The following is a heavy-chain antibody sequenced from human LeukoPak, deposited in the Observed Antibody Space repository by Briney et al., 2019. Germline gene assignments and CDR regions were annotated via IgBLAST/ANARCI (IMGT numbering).Heavy chain of an antibody. V-gene: IGHV3-7*04. D-gene: IGHD3-22*01. CDR1: GFTFISYW. Sequence: GGSLRLSCAASGFTFISYWMTWVRQAPGKGLEWVANIKQDGSEIYYVDSVKGRFTISRDNAKNSLYLQMNSLRAEDTAVYYYARGSSGSYLGAFDIWGQGTMVTVSS. J-gene: IGHJ3*02. CDR3: ARGSSGSYLGAFDI. CDR2: IKQDGSEI.